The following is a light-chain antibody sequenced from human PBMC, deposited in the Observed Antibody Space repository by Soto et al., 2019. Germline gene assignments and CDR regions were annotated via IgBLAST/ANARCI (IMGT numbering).Light chain of an antibody. CDR1: HSVRSD. CDR3: HQYNKWPPIT. Sequence: EIGMTQSPATLSVSPGERATLPCRASHSVRSDLAWYQQKPGQSPRLLIFDASTRATGIPARFSGSGSGTEFTLTISNLQSEDFAVYYCHQYNKWPPITFGQGTRLEIK. J-gene: IGKJ5*01. CDR2: DAS. V-gene: IGKV3-15*01.